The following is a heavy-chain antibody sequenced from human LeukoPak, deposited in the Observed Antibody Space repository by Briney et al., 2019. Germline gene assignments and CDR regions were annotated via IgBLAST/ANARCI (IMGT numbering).Heavy chain of an antibody. CDR3: ARLPPDSSWIPGFDI. D-gene: IGHD3-22*01. V-gene: IGHV4-61*05. J-gene: IGHJ3*02. CDR1: GGSIRSSSYY. CDR2: IYYSGST. Sequence: SETLSLTCTVSGGSIRSSSYYWSWIRQPPGKGLEWIGYIYYSGSTNYNPSLKSRVTISVDTSKNQFSLKLSSVTAADTAVYYCARLPPDSSWIPGFDIWGQGTMVTVSS.